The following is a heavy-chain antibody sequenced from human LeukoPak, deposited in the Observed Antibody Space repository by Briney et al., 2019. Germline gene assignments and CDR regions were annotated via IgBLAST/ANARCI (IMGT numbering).Heavy chain of an antibody. D-gene: IGHD3-22*01. J-gene: IGHJ4*02. CDR2: INTNTGNP. CDR1: GYTFTSYA. CDR3: ARDMSYYYDSSGYKFDY. V-gene: IGHV7-4-1*02. Sequence: GASVKVSCKASGYTFTSYAMNWVRQAPGQGLEWMGWINTNTGNPTYAQGFTGRFVFSLDTSVSTAYLQISSLKAEDTAVYYCARDMSYYYDSSGYKFDYWGQGTLVTVSS.